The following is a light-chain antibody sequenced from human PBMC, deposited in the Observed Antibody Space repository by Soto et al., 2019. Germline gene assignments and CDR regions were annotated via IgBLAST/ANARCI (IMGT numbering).Light chain of an antibody. CDR2: DAS. Sequence: EIVLTQSPANLSLSPGERATLSCRASQSVSSYLAWYQQKPGQAPRLLIYDASNRATGIPARFSGSGSGTDFTLPISSLEPEDFAVYYCQQRSNWLTFGGGTKVEIK. J-gene: IGKJ4*01. V-gene: IGKV3-11*01. CDR3: QQRSNWLT. CDR1: QSVSSY.